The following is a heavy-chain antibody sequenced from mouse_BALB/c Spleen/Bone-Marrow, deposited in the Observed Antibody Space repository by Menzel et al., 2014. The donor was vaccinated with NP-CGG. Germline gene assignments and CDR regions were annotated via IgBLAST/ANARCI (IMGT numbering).Heavy chain of an antibody. CDR2: IDPGRGSS. Sequence: VQLVESGPELVKPGASVKMSCKASGYTFTDYVISWVKQRTGQGLEWIGEIDPGRGSSSYNEKFKAKATLTADKSANTAYMQLSSLTSEDSAVYFCARDGSFAAMDYWGQGTSLTVSS. CDR3: ARDGSFAAMDY. J-gene: IGHJ4*01. D-gene: IGHD1-1*02. CDR1: GYTFTDYV. V-gene: IGHV1-77*01.